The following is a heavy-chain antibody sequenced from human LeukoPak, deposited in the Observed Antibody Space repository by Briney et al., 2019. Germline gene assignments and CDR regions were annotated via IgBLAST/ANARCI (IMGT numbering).Heavy chain of an antibody. CDR2: IITDGTII. CDR3: VKDLDFRAAG. CDR1: GFTFSSYW. V-gene: IGHV3-74*01. D-gene: IGHD3/OR15-3a*01. J-gene: IGHJ4*01. Sequence: PGGSLRLSCAASGFTFSSYWMHWVRQTPGRGLVWVARIITDGTIIDYADSVQGRFTISRDNAKNTLYLQMNSLRAEEKALYYCVKDLDFRAAGWGHGTLFTVSS.